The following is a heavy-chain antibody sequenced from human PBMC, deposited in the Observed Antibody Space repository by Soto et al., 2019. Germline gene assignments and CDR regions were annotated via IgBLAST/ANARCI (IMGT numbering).Heavy chain of an antibody. J-gene: IGHJ6*02. CDR1: GFTFSSYA. CDR3: ARDSYGMDV. CDR2: ISYDGSNK. V-gene: IGHV3-30-3*01. Sequence: PGGSLRLSCAASGFTFSSYAMHWVRQAPGKGLEWVAVISYDGSNKYYADSVKGRFTISRDNSKNTLYLQMNSLRAEDTAVYYCARDSYGMDVWGQGTTVTAP.